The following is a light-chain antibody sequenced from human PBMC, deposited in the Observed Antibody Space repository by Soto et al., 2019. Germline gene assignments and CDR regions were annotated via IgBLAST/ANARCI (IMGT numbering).Light chain of an antibody. V-gene: IGLV3-1*01. J-gene: IGLJ3*02. CDR2: KDT. CDR1: KLGDKY. Sequence: SYELTQPPSVSVSPGQTASISCSGDKLGDKYACWYQQKSGQSPVLVIYKDTQRPSGIPERFSGSNSGNTATLTISGTQAMDEADYYCQAWDSSTPRVFGGGTKLTVL. CDR3: QAWDSSTPRV.